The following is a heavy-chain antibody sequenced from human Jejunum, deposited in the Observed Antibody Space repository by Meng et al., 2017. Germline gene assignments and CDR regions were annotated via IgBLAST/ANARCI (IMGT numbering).Heavy chain of an antibody. CDR2: ISTDASST. CDR3: VRTRYSGNYGDY. D-gene: IGHD1-26*01. Sequence: GGSLRLSCAASGFTFSTNWMHWVRQAPGKGLVWVSRISTDASSTSYADSVKGRFTISRDNAKNTLYQQMNSLRAEDTAVFYYVRTRYSGNYGDYRGQGTLVTVSS. V-gene: IGHV3-74*01. CDR1: GFTFSTNW. J-gene: IGHJ4*02.